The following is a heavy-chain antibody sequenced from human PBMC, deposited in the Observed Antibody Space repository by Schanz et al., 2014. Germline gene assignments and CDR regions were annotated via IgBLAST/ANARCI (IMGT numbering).Heavy chain of an antibody. Sequence: QVQLVQSGSELKKPGASVNISCKASGYTFTTYALNWVRQAPGQGLEWMGWINSNTGNPTYAPAFTGRFVFSLDTYVSTEYLQMIGIQAEDSDVFYCARGRGGNTGYEAADYWGQGTRVTVSS. CDR1: GYTFTTYA. CDR2: INSNTGNP. CDR3: ARGRGGNTGYEAADY. D-gene: IGHD5-12*01. J-gene: IGHJ4*02. V-gene: IGHV7-4-1*02.